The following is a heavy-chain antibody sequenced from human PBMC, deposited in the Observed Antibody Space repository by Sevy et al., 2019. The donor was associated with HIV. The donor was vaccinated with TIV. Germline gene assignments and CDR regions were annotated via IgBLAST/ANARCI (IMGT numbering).Heavy chain of an antibody. CDR2: IYTSGST. J-gene: IGHJ4*02. D-gene: IGHD3-10*01. CDR1: GGSISSYY. V-gene: IGHV4-4*07. Sequence: SETLSLTCTVSGGSISSYYWSWIRQPAGKGLEWIGRIYTSGSTNYNPSLKSRVTMSVDTSKNQFSLKLSSVTAADTAVYYCARVDRFTMVRGVIKREEYYFDYWGQGTLVTVSS. CDR3: ARVDRFTMVRGVIKREEYYFDY.